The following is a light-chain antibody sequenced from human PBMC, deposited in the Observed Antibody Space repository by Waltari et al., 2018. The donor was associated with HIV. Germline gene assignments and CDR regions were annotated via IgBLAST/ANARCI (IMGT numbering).Light chain of an antibody. J-gene: IGKJ1*01. CDR1: QSLLHSNGYNY. CDR3: MQALQTPRT. Sequence: DIVMTQSPLFLPDPPGEPAPISCRSSQSLLHSNGYNYLDWYVQKPGQSPQLLIFLGSNRASGVPDRFSVSGSETDFTLKISRVEAEDVGVYYCMQALQTPRTFGQGTKVEIK. CDR2: LGS. V-gene: IGKV2-28*01.